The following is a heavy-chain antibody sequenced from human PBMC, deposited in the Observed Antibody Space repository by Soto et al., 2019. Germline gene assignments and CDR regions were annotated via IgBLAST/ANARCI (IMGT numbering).Heavy chain of an antibody. J-gene: IGHJ5*02. CDR2: INPNSGGT. CDR3: ARGGVSITSYWFDP. Sequence: ASVKVSCKASGYSFTDYYMHWVRQAPGQGLEWMGRINPNSGGTDYAQNFQGWVTMTRDTSISTAYMELSRLRSEDTAVYYCARGGVSITSYWFDPWGQGTLVTVSS. CDR1: GYSFTDYY. V-gene: IGHV1-2*04. D-gene: IGHD3-3*02.